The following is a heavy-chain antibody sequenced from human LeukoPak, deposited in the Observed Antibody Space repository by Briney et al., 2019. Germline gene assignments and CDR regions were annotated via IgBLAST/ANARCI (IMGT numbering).Heavy chain of an antibody. Sequence: SEALSLTCTVSGGSISSYYWSWIRQPPGKGLEWIGYIYHSGSTYYNPSLKSRVTISVDRSKNQFSLKLSSVTAADTAVYYCARGSLDPYYYDSSGPGYFQHWGQGTLVTVSS. CDR3: ARGSLDPYYYDSSGPGYFQH. D-gene: IGHD3-22*01. CDR2: IYHSGST. V-gene: IGHV4-59*12. CDR1: GGSISSYY. J-gene: IGHJ1*01.